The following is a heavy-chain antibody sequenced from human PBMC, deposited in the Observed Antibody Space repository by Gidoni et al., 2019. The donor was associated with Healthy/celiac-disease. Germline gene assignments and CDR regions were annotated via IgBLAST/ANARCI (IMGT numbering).Heavy chain of an antibody. D-gene: IGHD1-26*01. CDR2: ISYDGSNK. CDR1: GFTFSRYG. CDR3: AKDGQSVGATPGDY. V-gene: IGHV3-30*18. J-gene: IGHJ4*02. Sequence: QVQLVESGGGVVQPGRSLRLSCAASGFTFSRYGMHWVRQAPGKGLEWVAVISYDGSNKYYADSVKGRFIISRDNSKNTLYLQMNSLRAEDTAVYYCAKDGQSVGATPGDYWGQGTLVTVSS.